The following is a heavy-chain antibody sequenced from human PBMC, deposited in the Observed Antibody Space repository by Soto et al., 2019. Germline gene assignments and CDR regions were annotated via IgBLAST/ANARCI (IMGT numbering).Heavy chain of an antibody. V-gene: IGHV4-59*08. D-gene: IGHD3-16*02. J-gene: IGHJ6*03. CDR1: GGSISSYY. CDR3: ARQGNSYDHIWGSYRQYYYMDV. Sequence: SETLSITCTVSGGSISSYYWSWIRQPPGKGLEWIGYIYYSGSTNYNPSLKSRVTIPVDTSKNQFSLKLSSVTAADTAVYYCARQGNSYDHIWGSYRQYYYMDVWGKGTTVTVS. CDR2: IYYSGST.